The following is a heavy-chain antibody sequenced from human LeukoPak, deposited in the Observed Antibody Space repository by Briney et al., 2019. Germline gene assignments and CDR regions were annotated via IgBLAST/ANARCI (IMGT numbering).Heavy chain of an antibody. CDR2: IWYDGSNK. D-gene: IGHD2-2*01. CDR1: GFTFSSYG. V-gene: IGHV3-33*01. J-gene: IGHJ4*02. Sequence: PGGSLRLSCAASGFTFSSYGMHWVRQAPGKGLEWVAVIWYDGSNKYYADSVKGRFTISRDNSKNTLYLQMNSLRAEDTAVYYCAGGDCSSTSCSSFDYWGQGTPVTVSS. CDR3: AGGDCSSTSCSSFDY.